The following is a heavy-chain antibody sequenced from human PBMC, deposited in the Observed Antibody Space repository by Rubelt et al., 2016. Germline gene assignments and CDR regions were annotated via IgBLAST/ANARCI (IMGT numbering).Heavy chain of an antibody. J-gene: IGHJ5*02. Sequence: QVQLEQSGAEVKKPGASVKVSCKASGYTFSRHTIHWVRQAPGHRIEWMGWIIPGNGNTLYSQNFQGRVTITKDPSASTAYLEMISLRSEDTAVYFCAREGGVPGGGWFDPWGQGTLVTVSS. CDR3: AREGGVPGGGWFDP. CDR2: IIPGNGNT. CDR1: GYTFSRHT. V-gene: IGHV1-3*01. D-gene: IGHD3-16*01.